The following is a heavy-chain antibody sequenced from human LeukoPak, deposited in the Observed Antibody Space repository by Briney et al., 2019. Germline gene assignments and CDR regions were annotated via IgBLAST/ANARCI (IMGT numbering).Heavy chain of an antibody. CDR2: ISYDGSNK. V-gene: IGHV3-30*18. CDR1: GFTFSSYG. CDR3: AKGLAVAGTMVGDY. Sequence: GGSLRLSCAASGFTFSSYGMHWVRQAPGKGLEWGAVISYDGSNKYYADSVKGRFTISRDNSKNTLYLQMNSLRAEDTAVYYCAKGLAVAGTMVGDYWGQGTLVTVSS. D-gene: IGHD6-19*01. J-gene: IGHJ4*02.